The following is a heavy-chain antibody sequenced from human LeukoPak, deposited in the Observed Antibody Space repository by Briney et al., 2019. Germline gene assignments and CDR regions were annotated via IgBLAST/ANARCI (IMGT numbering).Heavy chain of an antibody. CDR3: ARCFDWAPPLSYYYSLDV. Sequence: PSETLSLTCVVSGYSVNTGYYWGWIRQPPGKGLEWIGSFYHTGSTYYNPSLKSRVTISVDASKNQVFLNLTSVTASDTAVYYCARCFDWAPPLSYYYSLDVWGKGTTVTVSS. CDR1: GYSVNTGYY. V-gene: IGHV4-38-2*01. J-gene: IGHJ6*03. D-gene: IGHD3-9*01. CDR2: FYHTGST.